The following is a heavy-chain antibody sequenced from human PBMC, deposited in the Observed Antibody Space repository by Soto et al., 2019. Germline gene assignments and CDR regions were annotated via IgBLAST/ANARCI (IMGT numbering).Heavy chain of an antibody. D-gene: IGHD2-15*01. J-gene: IGHJ3*02. CDR1: GGSVSSGSYS. CDR2: IYYSGST. CDR3: ARFTQDAFDI. Sequence: QVQLQESGPGLVKPSETLSLTCTVSGGSVSSGSYSWSWIRQPPGKGLEWIGYIYYSGSTNYNPSLTRRVPISVDTSKNQFSRKLTSVTAADTAVYYCARFTQDAFDIWGQGTMVTVSS. V-gene: IGHV4-61*01.